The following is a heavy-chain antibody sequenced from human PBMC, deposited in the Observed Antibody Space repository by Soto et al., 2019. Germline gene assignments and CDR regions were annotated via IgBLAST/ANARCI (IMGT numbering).Heavy chain of an antibody. D-gene: IGHD1-26*01. CDR2: ISSSGSTI. V-gene: IGHV3-11*01. CDR3: ARGGARVGDSAPQDGFDY. J-gene: IGHJ4*02. Sequence: GGSLRLSCAASGFTFSDYYMSWIRQAPGKGLEWVSYISSSGSTIYYADSVKGRFTISRDNAKNSLYLQMNSLRAEDTAVYYCARGGARVGDSAPQDGFDYWGQGTLVTVSS. CDR1: GFTFSDYY.